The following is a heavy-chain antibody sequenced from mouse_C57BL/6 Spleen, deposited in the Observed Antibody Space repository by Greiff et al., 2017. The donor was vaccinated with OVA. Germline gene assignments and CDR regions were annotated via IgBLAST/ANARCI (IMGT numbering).Heavy chain of an antibody. D-gene: IGHD2-12*01. J-gene: IGHJ1*03. V-gene: IGHV1-55*01. CDR1: GYTFTSYW. Sequence: QVQLQQPGAELVKPGASVKMSCKASGYTFTSYWITWVKQRPGQGLEWIGDIYPGSGSTNNNEKFKSKATLTVDTSSSTAYMQLSSLTSEDSAVYYCARRSYYESWYFDVWGTGTTDTVSS. CDR2: IYPGSGST. CDR3: ARRSYYESWYFDV.